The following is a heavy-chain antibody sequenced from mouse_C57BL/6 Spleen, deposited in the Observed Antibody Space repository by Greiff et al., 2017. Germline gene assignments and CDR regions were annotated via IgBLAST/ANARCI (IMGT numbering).Heavy chain of an antibody. V-gene: IGHV5-12*01. CDR2: ISNGGGST. D-gene: IGHD2-5*01. CDR3: ARAYSNYPWFAY. Sequence: EVQVVESGGGLVQPGGSLKLSCAASGFTFSDYYMYWVRQTPEKRLEWVAYISNGGGSTYYPDTVKGRFTISRDNAKNTLYLQMSRLKSEDTAMYYCARAYSNYPWFAYWGQGTLVTVSA. J-gene: IGHJ3*01. CDR1: GFTFSDYY.